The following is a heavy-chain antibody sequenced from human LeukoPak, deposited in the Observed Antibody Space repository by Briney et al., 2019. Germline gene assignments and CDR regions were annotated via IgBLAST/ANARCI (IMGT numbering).Heavy chain of an antibody. CDR1: GFTFSSYA. Sequence: GGSLRLSCAASGFTFSSYAMPWVRQAPGKGLEWVAVISYDGSNKYYADSVKGRFTISRDNSKNTLYLQMNSLRAEDTAVYYCARPIRTQWQYDAFDIGGQGTMVTVSS. CDR3: ARPIRTQWQYDAFDI. CDR2: ISYDGSNK. D-gene: IGHD6-19*01. J-gene: IGHJ3*02. V-gene: IGHV3-30-3*01.